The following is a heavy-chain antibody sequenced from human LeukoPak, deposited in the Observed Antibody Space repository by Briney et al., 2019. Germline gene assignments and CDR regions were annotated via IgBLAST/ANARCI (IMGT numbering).Heavy chain of an antibody. V-gene: IGHV1-2*02. J-gene: IGHJ4*02. CDR1: GYTFTGYY. D-gene: IGHD2-2*01. Sequence: ASVKVSCKASGYTFTGYYMHWVRQAPGQGLEWMGWINPNSGGTNYAQKFQGRVTMTRDTSISTAYMELSRLRSDETAVYYCARDRCSSTSCYLFDYWGQGTLVTVSS. CDR2: INPNSGGT. CDR3: ARDRCSSTSCYLFDY.